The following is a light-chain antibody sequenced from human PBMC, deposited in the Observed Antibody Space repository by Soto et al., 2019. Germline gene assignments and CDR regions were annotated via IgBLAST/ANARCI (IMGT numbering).Light chain of an antibody. CDR2: DAS. Sequence: EIVLTQSPDTLSLSPGERTTLSCRASQSVSSSLAWYQQKPGQAPRLLIYDASNRATGIPARFSGSGSRTDITPTIRRLEPKDFAVYYYQKRPNWPPEVTLGPGTKLDIK. V-gene: IGKV3-11*01. CDR1: QSVSSS. J-gene: IGKJ3*01. CDR3: QKRPNWPPEVT.